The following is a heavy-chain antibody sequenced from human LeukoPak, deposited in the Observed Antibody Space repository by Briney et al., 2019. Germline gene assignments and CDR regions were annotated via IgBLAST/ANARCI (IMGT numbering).Heavy chain of an antibody. Sequence: PGRSLRLSRAASGFTFSSYAMHWVRQAPGKGLEWVAVISYDGSNKYYADSVKGRFTISRDNSKNTLYLQMNSLRAEDTAVYYCARPYGSGSEHYYYGMDVWGKGTTVTVSS. V-gene: IGHV3-30*04. CDR1: GFTFSSYA. J-gene: IGHJ6*04. D-gene: IGHD3-10*01. CDR2: ISYDGSNK. CDR3: ARPYGSGSEHYYYGMDV.